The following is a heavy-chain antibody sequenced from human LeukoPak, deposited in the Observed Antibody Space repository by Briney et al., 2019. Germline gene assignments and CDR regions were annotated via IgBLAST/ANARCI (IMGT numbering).Heavy chain of an antibody. Sequence: GGSLRLSCAASGFSFNNYAMSWVRQAPGKGLEWVSVISGAGGGTFFADFVKGRFTVSRDNSKNTLYLQMNSLRAEDTAVYYCARDSGSPGTFDYWGQGTLVTVSS. J-gene: IGHJ4*02. D-gene: IGHD1-26*01. CDR2: ISGAGGGT. CDR3: ARDSGSPGTFDY. CDR1: GFSFNNYA. V-gene: IGHV3-23*01.